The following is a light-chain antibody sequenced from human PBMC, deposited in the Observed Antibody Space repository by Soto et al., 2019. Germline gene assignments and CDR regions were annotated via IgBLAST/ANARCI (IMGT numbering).Light chain of an antibody. J-gene: IGLJ3*02. Sequence: QSALTQPASVSGSPGQSTTISCTGTSSDVGAYNYVSWYQQHPGKAPKLMIYEVSNRPSGVSNRFSGSKSANTASLTISGLQAGDEADYYCSSYTSSSTWLFGGGTKLTVL. V-gene: IGLV2-14*03. CDR2: EVS. CDR3: SSYTSSSTWL. CDR1: SSDVGAYNY.